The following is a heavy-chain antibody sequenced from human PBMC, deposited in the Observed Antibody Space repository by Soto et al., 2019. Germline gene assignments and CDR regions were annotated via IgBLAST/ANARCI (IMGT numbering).Heavy chain of an antibody. Sequence: SVKVSCKASGFTFTSSAMHWVRQARGQRLERMGWIFVSRGNTNYAQKFQERVTITRDISTSPAYRRLSSLRSDDTAVYYCARDRIWFGGEYYYGMDVWGQGTTVTVSS. CDR2: IFVSRGNT. V-gene: IGHV1-58*02. D-gene: IGHD3-10*01. J-gene: IGHJ6*02. CDR1: GFTFTSSA. CDR3: ARDRIWFGGEYYYGMDV.